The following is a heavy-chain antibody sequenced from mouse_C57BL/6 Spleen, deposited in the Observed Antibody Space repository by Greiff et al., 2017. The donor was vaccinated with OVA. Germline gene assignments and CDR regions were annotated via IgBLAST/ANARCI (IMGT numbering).Heavy chain of an antibody. CDR3: ARNWGYGYDGDYAMDY. D-gene: IGHD2-2*01. V-gene: IGHV2-2*01. Sequence: QVHVKQSGPGLVQPSQSLSITCTVSGFSLTSYGVHWVRQSPGKGLEWLGVIWSGGSTDYNAAFISRLSISKDNSKSQVFFKMNSLQADDTAIYYCARNWGYGYDGDYAMDYWGQGTSVTVSS. J-gene: IGHJ4*01. CDR2: IWSGGST. CDR1: GFSLTSYG.